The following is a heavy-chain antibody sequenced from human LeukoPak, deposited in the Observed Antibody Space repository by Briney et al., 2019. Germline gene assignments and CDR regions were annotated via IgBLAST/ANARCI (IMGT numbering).Heavy chain of an antibody. CDR2: MNPNSGNT. D-gene: IGHD3-10*01. Sequence: ASMKVSCKASGYTFTSYDINWVRQATGQGLEWMGWMNPNSGNTGYAQKFQGRVTMTRSTSISTAYMELSSLRSEDTAVYYCARDYGSGSYGGYYYYGMDVWGQGTTVTVSS. CDR1: GYTFTSYD. J-gene: IGHJ6*02. V-gene: IGHV1-8*01. CDR3: ARDYGSGSYGGYYYYGMDV.